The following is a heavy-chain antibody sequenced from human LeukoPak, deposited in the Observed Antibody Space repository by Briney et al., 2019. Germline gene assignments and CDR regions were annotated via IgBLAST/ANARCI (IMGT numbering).Heavy chain of an antibody. J-gene: IGHJ4*02. V-gene: IGHV4-39*01. Sequence: SETLSLTCTVSGGSISSSSYYWGWIRQPPGKGLEWIGSIYYSGSTYYNPSLKSRVTISVDTSKNQFSLKLSSVTAADTAVYYCATHRGYSYGSFDYWGQGTLVTVSS. CDR1: GGSISSSSYY. CDR2: IYYSGST. D-gene: IGHD5-18*01. CDR3: ATHRGYSYGSFDY.